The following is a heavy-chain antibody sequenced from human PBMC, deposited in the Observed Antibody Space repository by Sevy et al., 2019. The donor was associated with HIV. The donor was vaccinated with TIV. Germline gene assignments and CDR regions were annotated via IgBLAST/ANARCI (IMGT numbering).Heavy chain of an antibody. D-gene: IGHD2-2*03. J-gene: IGHJ3*02. CDR2: ISGSGGST. CDR1: GFTFSSYA. CDR3: AKAEGNFGYCSSTSCHTPGAFDI. Sequence: GGSLRLSCAASGFTFSSYAMSWVRQAPGKGLEWVSAISGSGGSTYYADSVKGRFTISRDNSKNTLYLQMNGLRAEDTAVYYCAKAEGNFGYCSSTSCHTPGAFDIWGQGTMVTVSS. V-gene: IGHV3-23*01.